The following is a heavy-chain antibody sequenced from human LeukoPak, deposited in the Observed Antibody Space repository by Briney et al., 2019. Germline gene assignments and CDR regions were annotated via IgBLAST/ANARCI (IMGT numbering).Heavy chain of an antibody. J-gene: IGHJ4*02. Sequence: PGGSLRLSCAASGFTFSVEYMSWIRQAPGKGLEWVSYISSSGSSIFYVDSVKGRFTLSRDNAKNSLFLQMNSLRAEDTAVYYCARARGAGLGAHFDYWGQGTLVTVSS. CDR3: ARARGAGLGAHFDY. D-gene: IGHD3-10*01. CDR1: GFTFSVEY. V-gene: IGHV3-11*01. CDR2: ISSSGSSI.